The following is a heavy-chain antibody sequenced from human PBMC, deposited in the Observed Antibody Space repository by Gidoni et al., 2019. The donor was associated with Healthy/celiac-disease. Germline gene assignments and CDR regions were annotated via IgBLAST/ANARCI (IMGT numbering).Heavy chain of an antibody. V-gene: IGHV3-11*01. D-gene: IGHD6-6*01. J-gene: IGHJ4*02. CDR3: ARRAIAARPDDY. CDR2: ISSSGSTI. Sequence: QLQLVESGGGLVKPGGSLSLSWAASGFTFSDYYMSWIRQAPVKGLEWVSYISSSGSTIYYADSVKGRFTISRDNAKNSLYLQMNSLRAEDTAVYYCARRAIAARPDDYWGQGTLVTVSS. CDR1: GFTFSDYY.